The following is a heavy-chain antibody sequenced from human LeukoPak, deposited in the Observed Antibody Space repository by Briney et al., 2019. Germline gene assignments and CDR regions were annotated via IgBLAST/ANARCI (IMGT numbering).Heavy chain of an antibody. CDR1: GYSFTGYY. CDR3: ARDLGYCSSASCCFDF. J-gene: IGHJ4*02. Sequence: ASVKVSCKASGYSFTGYYMHWVRQAPGQGLEWMGWFNPNTGDTNYAQKFQGRVTVTRDTSIATAFMELSSLTSDDTAVYYCARDLGYCSSASCCFDFWGQGTLVTVSS. V-gene: IGHV1-2*02. D-gene: IGHD2-2*01. CDR2: FNPNTGDT.